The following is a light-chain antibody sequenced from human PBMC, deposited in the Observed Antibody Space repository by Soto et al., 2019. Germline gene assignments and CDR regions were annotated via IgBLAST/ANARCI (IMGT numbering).Light chain of an antibody. Sequence: QSALTQPASVSGSPGQSITISCTGTSSDVGGYNYVSWYQQHPGKAPKLMIYEVSNRPSGVSNRFSGSKSGNTASLTISGLQAEDEANYYCNSYTTSSPNGVFGGGTKLTVL. J-gene: IGLJ3*02. V-gene: IGLV2-14*01. CDR1: SSDVGGYNY. CDR3: NSYTTSSPNGV. CDR2: EVS.